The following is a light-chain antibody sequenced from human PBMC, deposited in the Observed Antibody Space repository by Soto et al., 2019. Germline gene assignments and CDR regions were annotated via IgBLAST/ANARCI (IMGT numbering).Light chain of an antibody. CDR3: QQGFSRPRT. V-gene: IGKV1-39*01. CDR2: TTS. Sequence: DIQMTQSPSSLSASVGDRVTITCRASQGIRSDLNWYQQRPGKAPKLLIYTTSNLESGVPSRFSGSGSGTDFTLTISNLQPEDFATYFCQQGFSRPRTFGLGTTVEVK. J-gene: IGKJ1*01. CDR1: QGIRSD.